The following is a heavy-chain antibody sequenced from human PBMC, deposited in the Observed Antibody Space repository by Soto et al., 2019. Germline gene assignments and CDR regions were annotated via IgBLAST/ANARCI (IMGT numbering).Heavy chain of an antibody. CDR2: IRGGGGNT. J-gene: IGHJ4*02. V-gene: IGHV3-23*01. Sequence: EVQLLESGGGLVQPGGSLRLSCAASGFTFSSYPMSWVRQAPGKGLEWVATIRGGGGNTYYADSVKGRFTISRDNSKNTLYLPVNGLRADDTALYYCARGKGGSLSYLFDYWGQGTLVTVSS. CDR1: GFTFSSYP. D-gene: IGHD3-16*01. CDR3: ARGKGGSLSYLFDY.